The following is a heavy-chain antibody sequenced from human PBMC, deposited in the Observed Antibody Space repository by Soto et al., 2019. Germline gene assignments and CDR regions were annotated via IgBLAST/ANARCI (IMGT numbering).Heavy chain of an antibody. CDR1: GFTFSTYA. D-gene: IGHD3-22*01. V-gene: IGHV3-21*01. CDR3: ARADRSDSSGYYPLTFDY. Sequence: GGSLRLSCAASGFTFSTYAMAWVRQAPGKGLEWVSCFSSRRGRNYIYYADSVKGRFTISRDNAKNSLFLQMNSLRAEDTAVYYCARADRSDSSGYYPLTFDYWGQGTVVTVSS. CDR2: FSSRRGRNYI. J-gene: IGHJ4*02.